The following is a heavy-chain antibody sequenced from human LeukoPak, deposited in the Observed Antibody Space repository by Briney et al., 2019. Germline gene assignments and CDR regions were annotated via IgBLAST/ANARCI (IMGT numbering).Heavy chain of an antibody. V-gene: IGHV3-74*01. CDR1: GFTFSSYW. J-gene: IGHJ3*02. CDR2: INSDGSST. D-gene: IGHD7-27*01. Sequence: GGSLRLSCAASGFTFSSYWLHWVRQAPGKGLVWVSRINSDGSSTSYADSVKGRFTISRDNAKNTLYLQMNSLRAEDTAVYYCARDGDGRFDAFDIWGQGTMVTVSS. CDR3: ARDGDGRFDAFDI.